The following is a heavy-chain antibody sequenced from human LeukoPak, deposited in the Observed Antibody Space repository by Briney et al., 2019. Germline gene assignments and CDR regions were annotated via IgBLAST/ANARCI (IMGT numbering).Heavy chain of an antibody. CDR1: GFTFSSYG. CDR2: IWYDGSNK. V-gene: IGHV3-33*06. CDR3: AKGKKGEIYDSSGYFSQDFDY. J-gene: IGHJ4*02. D-gene: IGHD3-22*01. Sequence: GGSLRLSCAASGFTFSSYGMHWVRQAPGKGLEWVAVIWYDGSNKYYADSVKGRFTISRDNSKNTLYLQMNSLSAEDTAVFYCAKGKKGEIYDSSGYFSQDFDYWGQGTLVTVSS.